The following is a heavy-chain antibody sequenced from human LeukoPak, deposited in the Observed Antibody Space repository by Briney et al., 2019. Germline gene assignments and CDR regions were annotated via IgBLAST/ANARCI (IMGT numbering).Heavy chain of an antibody. CDR2: ISGSGGST. CDR3: ARSITMVRGVISSYYYGMDV. D-gene: IGHD3-10*01. V-gene: IGHV3-23*01. CDR1: GFTFSSYA. J-gene: IGHJ6*02. Sequence: GGSLRLSCAASGFTFSSYAMSWVRQAPGKGLEWVSAISGSGGSTYYADSVKGRFTISRDNSKNTLYLQMNSLRAEDTAVYYCARSITMVRGVISSYYYGMDVWGQGTTVTVSS.